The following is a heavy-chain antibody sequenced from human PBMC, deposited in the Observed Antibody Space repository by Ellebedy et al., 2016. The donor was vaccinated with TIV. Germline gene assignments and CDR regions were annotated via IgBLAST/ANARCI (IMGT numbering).Heavy chain of an antibody. J-gene: IGHJ4*02. CDR2: INPSGGST. CDR3: ARAGVVDIVVVVAAQGDFDY. V-gene: IGHV1-46*01. D-gene: IGHD2-15*01. Sequence: AASVKVSCKASGYTFTSYYMHWVRQAPGQGLEWMGIINPSGGSTSYAQKFQGRVTMTRDTSTSTVYMELSSLRSEDTAVYYCARAGVVDIVVVVAAQGDFDYWGQGTLVTVSS. CDR1: GYTFTSYY.